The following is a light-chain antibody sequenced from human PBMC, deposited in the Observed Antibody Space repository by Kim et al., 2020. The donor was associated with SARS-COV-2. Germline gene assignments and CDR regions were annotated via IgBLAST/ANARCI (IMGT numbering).Light chain of an antibody. V-gene: IGKV3-20*01. CDR3: QQYGTSPLT. CDR1: QTLSSNY. Sequence: PGETATVSCRNSQTLSSNYLAWYQQKPGKATRLLIYDASSRATGIPDRSSGSGSETDFTLTISRLDPEDFAMYYCQQYGTSPLTFGGGTK. CDR2: DAS. J-gene: IGKJ4*01.